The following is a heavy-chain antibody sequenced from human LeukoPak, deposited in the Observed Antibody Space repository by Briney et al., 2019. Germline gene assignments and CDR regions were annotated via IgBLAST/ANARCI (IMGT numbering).Heavy chain of an antibody. J-gene: IGHJ5*02. D-gene: IGHD3-10*01. CDR2: LYYSGSS. CDR1: GDSISSSNSY. Sequence: SETLSLTCTVSGDSISSSNSYRGWIRQPPGKGLEWIGSLYYSGSSYYNPSLKSRVTISADTSKNQFSLKLTSVTAADTAVYYCARAGAWQIDPWGQGTLVTVSS. CDR3: ARAGAWQIDP. V-gene: IGHV4-39*07.